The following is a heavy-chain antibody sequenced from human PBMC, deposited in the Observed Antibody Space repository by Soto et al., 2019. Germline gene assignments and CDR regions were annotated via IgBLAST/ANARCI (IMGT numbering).Heavy chain of an antibody. Sequence: GGSLRLSCAASGFTFSNSGMHWVRQTPGKGLEWVALVSFDGTNQYYADSVKGRFTISRDNFKNTLFLQMNSLRPEDTAVYYCARTLHGDSTGAFDCWGLGTLVTVSS. V-gene: IGHV3-30*03. J-gene: IGHJ4*02. D-gene: IGHD2-21*02. CDR3: ARTLHGDSTGAFDC. CDR1: GFTFSNSG. CDR2: VSFDGTNQ.